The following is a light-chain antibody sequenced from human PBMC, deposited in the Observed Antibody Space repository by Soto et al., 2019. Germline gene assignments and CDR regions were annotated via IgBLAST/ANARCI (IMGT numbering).Light chain of an antibody. CDR1: QSLLHSNGYKY. V-gene: IGKV2-28*01. CDR2: LGS. Sequence: DIVMTQSPLSLPVTPGEPASISCRSSQSLLHSNGYKYLDWYLQKPGQSPQLLIYLGSNRASGVPDRFSGSGSGTDFTLKISRVEAEDVGVYYCMQGLLTLYTFGQGTKLEIK. CDR3: MQGLLTLYT. J-gene: IGKJ2*01.